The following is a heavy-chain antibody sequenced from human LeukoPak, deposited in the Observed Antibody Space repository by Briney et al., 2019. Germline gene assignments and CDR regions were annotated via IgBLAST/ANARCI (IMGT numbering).Heavy chain of an antibody. CDR1: GFTFSIYG. V-gene: IGHV3-23*01. Sequence: GGSLRLSCAASGFTFSIYGMSWVRQAPGKGLEWVSVIGGGGGSTYYADSVKGRFTISRDNSKNTLYLQMNSLRDEDTAVYYCAREARSDYWGQGTLVTVSS. J-gene: IGHJ4*02. CDR2: IGGGGGST. CDR3: AREARSDY.